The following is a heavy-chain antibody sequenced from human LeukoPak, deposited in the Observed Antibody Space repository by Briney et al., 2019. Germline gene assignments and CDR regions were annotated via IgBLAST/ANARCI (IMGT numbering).Heavy chain of an antibody. CDR2: ISYDTRSD. Sequence: GGSLRLSCVASEFTFSSHGMHWVRQAPGKGLEWVAVISYDTRSDYHVDSVKGRFTISRDNSKDTLYLEMHSLIREDTAVYYCARDLRGDYDFWSGRFPIDWGRGTLVTVPS. CDR1: EFTFSSHG. CDR3: ARDLRGDYDFWSGRFPID. D-gene: IGHD3-3*01. V-gene: IGHV3-30*03. J-gene: IGHJ4*02.